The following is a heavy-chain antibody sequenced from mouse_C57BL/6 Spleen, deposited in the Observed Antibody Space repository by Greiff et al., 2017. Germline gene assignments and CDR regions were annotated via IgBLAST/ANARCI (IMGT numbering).Heavy chain of an antibody. Sequence: EVKLVESGGGLVQPGGSLSLSCAASGFTFTDYYMSWVRQPPGKALEWLGFIRNKANGYTTEYNASVKGQFTISRDNSQSILYLQMNALRAEDSATYYCARFITTGGYFDVWGTGTTVTVSS. CDR3: ARFITTGGYFDV. J-gene: IGHJ1*03. CDR2: IRNKANGYTT. V-gene: IGHV7-3*01. CDR1: GFTFTDYY. D-gene: IGHD1-1*01.